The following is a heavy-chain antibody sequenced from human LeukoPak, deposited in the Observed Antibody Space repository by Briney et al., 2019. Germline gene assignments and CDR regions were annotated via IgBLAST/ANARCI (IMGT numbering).Heavy chain of an antibody. CDR1: GGSISSSSYY. J-gene: IGHJ3*02. D-gene: IGHD2-15*01. CDR2: IYYSGST. V-gene: IGHV4-39*07. Sequence: SQTLSLTCTVSGGSISSSSYYWGWIRQPPGKGLEWIGSIYYSGSTCYNPSLKSRVTISVDTSKNQFSLKLSSVTAADTAVYYCARGSRTFGVVVVVATAGDAFDIWGQGTMVTVSS. CDR3: ARGSRTFGVVVVVATAGDAFDI.